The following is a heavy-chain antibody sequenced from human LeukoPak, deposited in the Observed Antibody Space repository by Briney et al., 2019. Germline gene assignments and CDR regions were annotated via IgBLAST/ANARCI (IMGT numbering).Heavy chain of an antibody. J-gene: IGHJ3*02. CDR1: GGSFSGYY. CDR2: INHSGST. V-gene: IGHV4-34*01. CDR3: ARLSVNTAMAHDAFDI. D-gene: IGHD5-18*01. Sequence: SETLSLTCAVYGGSFSGYYWSWIRQPPGKGLEWIGEINHSGSTNYNPSLKSRVTISVDTSKNQFSLKLSSVTAADTAVYYCARLSVNTAMAHDAFDIWGQGTMVTVSS.